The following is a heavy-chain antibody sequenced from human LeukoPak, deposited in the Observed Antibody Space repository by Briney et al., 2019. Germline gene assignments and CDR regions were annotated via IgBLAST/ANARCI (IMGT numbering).Heavy chain of an antibody. D-gene: IGHD6-19*01. CDR1: GFTFSSYA. CDR2: ISSSDSDT. J-gene: IGHJ4*02. CDR3: AKARGQWLVFDY. V-gene: IGHV3-23*01. Sequence: GGSLRLSCAASGFTFSSYAMSWVRQAPGKGLEWVSAISSSDSDTYYADSVRGRFTISRDNSKNTLDLQMNSLRAEDTAVYYCAKARGQWLVFDYWGQGTLVTVSS.